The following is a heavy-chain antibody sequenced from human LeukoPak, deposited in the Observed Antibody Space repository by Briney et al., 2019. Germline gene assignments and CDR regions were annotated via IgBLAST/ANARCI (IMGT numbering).Heavy chain of an antibody. J-gene: IGHJ6*03. D-gene: IGHD3-3*01. V-gene: IGHV1-69*01. CDR2: IIPIFDTP. CDR3: ARDPNDFWSGPGDMDV. Sequence: SVKVSCKASGGTFSSYTISWVRQAPGQGLEWMGDIIPIFDTPNYAQKFQGRVTITADESTSTAYMELSSLRSEDTAVYYCARDPNDFWSGPGDMDVWGKGTTVTVSS. CDR1: GGTFSSYT.